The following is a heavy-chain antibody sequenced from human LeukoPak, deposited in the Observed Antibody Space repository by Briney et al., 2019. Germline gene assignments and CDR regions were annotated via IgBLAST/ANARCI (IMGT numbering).Heavy chain of an antibody. V-gene: IGHV3-30*18. CDR2: ISYDESNK. D-gene: IGHD5-24*01. CDR3: AKDRGDGYNWENYSGFDS. Sequence: GGSLRLSCAASGFTFSSSWMTWVRQAPGKGLEWVAVISYDESNKWYADSVKGRFTTSRDNSQNTLSLQMNSLRVEDTGVYYCAKDRGDGYNWENYSGFDSWGQGTLVTVSS. J-gene: IGHJ4*02. CDR1: GFTFSSSW.